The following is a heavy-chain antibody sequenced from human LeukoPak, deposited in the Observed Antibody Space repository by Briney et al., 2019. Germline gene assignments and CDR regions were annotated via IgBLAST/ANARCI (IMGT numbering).Heavy chain of an antibody. D-gene: IGHD3-3*01. Sequence: GGSLRLSCVASVFTFSDYYMNWIRQAPGSGLEWISFISGSGDTIYYADSVKGRFTISRDNAKNALYLQMNSLRAEDSAVYYCARRTYYNFWSGYPTSYYYYYYMDVWGKGTTVTVSS. J-gene: IGHJ6*03. CDR3: ARRTYYNFWSGYPTSYYYYYYMDV. CDR1: VFTFSDYY. CDR2: ISGSGDTI. V-gene: IGHV3-11*01.